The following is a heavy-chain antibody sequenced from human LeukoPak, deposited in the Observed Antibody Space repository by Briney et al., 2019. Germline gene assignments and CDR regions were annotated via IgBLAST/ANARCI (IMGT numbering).Heavy chain of an antibody. V-gene: IGHV1-2*06. J-gene: IGHJ4*02. CDR2: LNPHSGGT. CDR1: GGTFSSYA. D-gene: IGHD3-22*01. Sequence: GSSVKVSCKASGGTFSSYAISWVRQAPGQGLEWMGRLNPHSGGTDYAQKFQDRVTMTRDASISTAYMELSSLRSDDTSVYYCARIDSGYPYTDSWGQGTLVTVSS. CDR3: ARIDSGYPYTDS.